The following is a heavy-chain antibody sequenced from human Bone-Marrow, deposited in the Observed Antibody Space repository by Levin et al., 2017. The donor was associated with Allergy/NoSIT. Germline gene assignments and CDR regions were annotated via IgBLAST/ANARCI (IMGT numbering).Heavy chain of an antibody. CDR3: ARELNQWLGFDY. D-gene: IGHD6-19*01. J-gene: IGHJ4*02. V-gene: IGHV3-74*01. CDR2: INSDGSYT. Sequence: LSLTCAASGFTLRSYWMHWVRQAPGKGLVWVSRINSDGSYTNHADSVKGRFTISRDNAKNTLYLQMNSLRAEDTAVYYCARELNQWLGFDYRGQGTLVTVSS. CDR1: GFTLRSYW.